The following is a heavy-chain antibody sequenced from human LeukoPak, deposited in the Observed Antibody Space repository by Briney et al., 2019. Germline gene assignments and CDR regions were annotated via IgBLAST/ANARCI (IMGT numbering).Heavy chain of an antibody. D-gene: IGHD6-19*01. J-gene: IGHJ4*02. CDR2: ITSSSSYI. Sequence: PGGSLRLSCAGSGFTFSSYSMNWVRQAPGQGLEWVSSITSSSSYIYYADSVKGRFTISRDNAKKSVYLQMNSLRAEDTAVYYCARGSTYSSGWYTGFDYWGQGTLVTVSS. V-gene: IGHV3-21*01. CDR1: GFTFSSYS. CDR3: ARGSTYSSGWYTGFDY.